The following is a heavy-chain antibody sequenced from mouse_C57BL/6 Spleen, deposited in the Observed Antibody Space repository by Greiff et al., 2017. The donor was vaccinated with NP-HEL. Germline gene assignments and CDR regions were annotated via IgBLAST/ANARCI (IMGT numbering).Heavy chain of an antibody. CDR1: GYTFTSYW. Sequence: VQLQQPGAELVMPGASVKLSCKASGYTFTSYWMHWVKQRPGQGLEWIGEIDPSDSYTNYNQKFKGKSTLTVDKSSSTAYMQLSSLTSEDSAVYYCARSYYGNPYYAMDYWGQGTSVTVSS. CDR2: IDPSDSYT. J-gene: IGHJ4*01. CDR3: ARSYYGNPYYAMDY. V-gene: IGHV1-69*01. D-gene: IGHD2-1*01.